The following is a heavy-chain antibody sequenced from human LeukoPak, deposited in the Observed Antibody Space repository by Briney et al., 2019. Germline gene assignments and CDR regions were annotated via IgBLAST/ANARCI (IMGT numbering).Heavy chain of an antibody. CDR2: IYYSGST. CDR3: ARDRYYYDSSSYFSAFDT. Sequence: SETLSLTCTVSGDSISSSSYYWGWIRQPPGKGLEWIGSIYYSGSTYYNPSLKSRVTISVDTSKNQFSLKLSSVTAADTAVYYCARDRYYYDSSSYFSAFDTWGQGTMVTVSS. V-gene: IGHV4-39*07. J-gene: IGHJ3*02. D-gene: IGHD3-22*01. CDR1: GDSISSSSYY.